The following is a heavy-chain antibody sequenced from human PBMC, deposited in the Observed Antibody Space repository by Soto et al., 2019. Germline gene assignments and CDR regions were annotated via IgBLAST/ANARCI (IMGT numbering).Heavy chain of an antibody. D-gene: IGHD1-1*01. CDR1: GGSVSSDSYV. CDR3: ARFNWNSRVWFEP. V-gene: IGHV4-61*01. J-gene: IGHJ5*02. CDR2: IYYSGST. Sequence: SETLSLTCTVSGGSVSSDSYVWNWIRQPPGKGLEWIGYIYYSGSTNYNPSLKSRVTISVDTSKNQFSLRLSSVTAADTAVYYCARFNWNSRVWFEPWGQGTLVTVSS.